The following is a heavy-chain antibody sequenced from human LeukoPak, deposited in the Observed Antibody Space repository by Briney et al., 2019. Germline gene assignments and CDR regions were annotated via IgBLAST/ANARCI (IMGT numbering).Heavy chain of an antibody. D-gene: IGHD4-11*01. CDR1: GGSISSSSYY. J-gene: IGHJ4*02. V-gene: IGHV4-39*01. CDR3: ARHSGSTVTTDSDY. CDR2: IYYTGST. Sequence: PSETLSLTCTVSGGSISSSSYYWGWIRQPPGKGLEWIGSIYYTGSTYYNPSLKNRVNISVDTPKNHFSLKLSSVTAADTAVYYCARHSGSTVTTDSDYWGQGTLVTVSS.